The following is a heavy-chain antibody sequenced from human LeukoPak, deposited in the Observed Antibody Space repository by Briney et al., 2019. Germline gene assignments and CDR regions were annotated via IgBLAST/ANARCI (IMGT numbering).Heavy chain of an antibody. J-gene: IGHJ3*02. CDR3: ARDNWNDDAFDI. CDR2: IYTSGST. CDR1: GGSISSYY. Sequence: SETLSLTCAVSGGSISSYYWSWIRQPAGKGLEWIGRIYTSGSTNYNPSLKSRVTISVDKSKNQFSLKLSSVTAADTAVYYCARDNWNDDAFDIWGQGTMVTVSS. D-gene: IGHD1-1*01. V-gene: IGHV4-4*07.